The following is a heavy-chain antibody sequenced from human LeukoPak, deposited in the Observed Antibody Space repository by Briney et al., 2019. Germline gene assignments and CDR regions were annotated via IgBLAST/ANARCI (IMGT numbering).Heavy chain of an antibody. J-gene: IGHJ6*03. CDR3: ARQIAAAGTNYYYYMDV. Sequence: GESLKISCKGSGYSFTSYWIGWVRQMPGKGLEWMGIIYPGDSDTRYSPSFQGQVTISADKSISTAYLQWGSLKASDTAMYYCARQIAAAGTNYYYYMDVWGKGTTVTVSS. CDR2: IYPGDSDT. V-gene: IGHV5-51*01. CDR1: GYSFTSYW. D-gene: IGHD6-13*01.